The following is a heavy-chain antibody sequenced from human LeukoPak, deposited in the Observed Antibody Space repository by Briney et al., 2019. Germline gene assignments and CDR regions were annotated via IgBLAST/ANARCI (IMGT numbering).Heavy chain of an antibody. J-gene: IGHJ4*02. V-gene: IGHV4-39*07. CDR2: IYYSGST. Sequence: SETLSLTCTVSGDSISSSSYYWGWIRQPPGKGLESIGTIYYSGSTYYNPSLKSRVTISVDTSKNQFSLRLSSVTAADTAVYYCARGRLARSPYFDYWGQGTLVTVSS. CDR1: GDSISSSSYY. CDR3: ARGRLARSPYFDY. D-gene: IGHD6-19*01.